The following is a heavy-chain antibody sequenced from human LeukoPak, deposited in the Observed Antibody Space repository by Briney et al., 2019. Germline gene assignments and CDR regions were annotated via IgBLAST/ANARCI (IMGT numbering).Heavy chain of an antibody. CDR2: IYYSGST. Sequence: PSETLSLTCTVSGGSISSYYWTWVRQPPGGGLEWIGYIYYSGSTNYNPSLESRVTISVDTSKSQFSLTLNSVTAADTALYYCAGTYGEDAFDIWGQGTMVTVSS. V-gene: IGHV4-59*01. CDR1: GGSISSYY. CDR3: AGTYGEDAFDI. D-gene: IGHD4-17*01. J-gene: IGHJ3*02.